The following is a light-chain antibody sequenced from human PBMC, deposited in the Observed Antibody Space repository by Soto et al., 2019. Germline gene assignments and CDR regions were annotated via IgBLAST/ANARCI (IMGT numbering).Light chain of an antibody. Sequence: QSALTQPASVSGSPGQSITISCTGTSSDVGGYHYVSWYQHHPGKAPKLMIYDVSHRPSGFSNRFSGSKSGNTASLTISGLQAEDEADYYCSSYTSSSRNWVFGGGTKLTVL. CDR1: SSDVGGYHY. J-gene: IGLJ3*02. CDR3: SSYTSSSRNWV. V-gene: IGLV2-14*03. CDR2: DVS.